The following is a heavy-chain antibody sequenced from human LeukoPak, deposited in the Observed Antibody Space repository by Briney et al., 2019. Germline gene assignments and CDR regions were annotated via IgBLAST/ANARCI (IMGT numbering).Heavy chain of an antibody. J-gene: IGHJ4*02. D-gene: IGHD5-24*01. CDR3: VRSISIDMAVGY. V-gene: IGHV5-51*01. Sequence: GESLKISCQASGYKFTSNWIGWVRQMPEKGLEWMGIIYPGDFDTRYSPSFEGQVTISADKSISTAYLQWSSLEASDTAMYYCVRSISIDMAVGYWGQGTLVTVSS. CDR2: IYPGDFDT. CDR1: GYKFTSNW.